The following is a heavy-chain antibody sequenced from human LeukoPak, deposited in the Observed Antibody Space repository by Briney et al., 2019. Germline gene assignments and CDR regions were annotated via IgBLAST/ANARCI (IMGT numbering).Heavy chain of an antibody. CDR3: ARAASRLLHNCDY. Sequence: EASVKVSCKASGGTFSSYAISWVRQAPGQGLEWMGGIIPIFGTANCAQKFQGRVTITADESTSTAYMELSSLRSEDTAVYYCARAASRLLHNCDYWGQGTLVTVSS. J-gene: IGHJ4*02. V-gene: IGHV1-69*13. CDR2: IIPIFGTA. D-gene: IGHD2-15*01. CDR1: GGTFSSYA.